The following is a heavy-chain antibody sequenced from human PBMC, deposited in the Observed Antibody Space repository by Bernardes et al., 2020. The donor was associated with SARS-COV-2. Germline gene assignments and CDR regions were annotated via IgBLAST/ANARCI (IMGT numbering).Heavy chain of an antibody. CDR1: GYTFSSYD. J-gene: IGHJ6*02. Sequence: ASVKVSCKASGYTFSSYDINWVRQATGHGLEWMGWMNPNSGNTGYAQKFQGRVTMTRNTSISTAYMELSSLRSDDTAVYYCARGRGNSSGWYGYGLDVWGQGITVTVSS. D-gene: IGHD6-19*01. CDR2: MNPNSGNT. CDR3: ARGRGNSSGWYGYGLDV. V-gene: IGHV1-8*02.